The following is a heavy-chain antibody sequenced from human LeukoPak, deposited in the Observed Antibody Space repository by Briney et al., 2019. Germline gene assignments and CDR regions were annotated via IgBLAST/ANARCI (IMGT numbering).Heavy chain of an antibody. CDR1: RGTFSSYV. J-gene: IGHJ3*02. Sequence: SLKDSCKASRGTFSSYVISSVRQAPGQRLEWMGRIFPVLGIANYAQKFQGRVTITADKSTSTAYMELSSLRSEDTAVYYCARDGGRGGLDAFDIWGQGTMVTVSS. CDR2: IFPVLGIA. D-gene: IGHD3-10*01. V-gene: IGHV1-69*10. CDR3: ARDGGRGGLDAFDI.